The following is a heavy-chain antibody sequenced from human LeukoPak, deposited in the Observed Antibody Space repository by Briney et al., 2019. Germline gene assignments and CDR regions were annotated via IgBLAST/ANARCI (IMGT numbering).Heavy chain of an antibody. J-gene: IGHJ4*02. CDR2: IYYSGST. CDR1: GGSISSSSYY. CDR3: ARLTSLYSSGWQKSPLFDY. V-gene: IGHV4-39*01. Sequence: SETLSLTCTVSGGSISSSSYYWGWIRQPPGKGLEWIGSIYYSGSTYYNPSLKSRVTISVDTSKNQFSLKLSSVTAADTAVYYCARLTSLYSSGWQKSPLFDYWGQGTLVTVSS. D-gene: IGHD6-19*01.